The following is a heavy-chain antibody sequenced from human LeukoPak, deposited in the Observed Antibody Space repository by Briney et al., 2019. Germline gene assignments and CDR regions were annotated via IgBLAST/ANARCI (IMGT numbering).Heavy chain of an antibody. CDR3: ARDDWEGGWYRKRGAFDI. D-gene: IGHD6-19*01. CDR2: ISAYNGNT. J-gene: IGHJ3*02. Sequence: GASVKVSCKASGYTFTSYGISWVRQAPGQGLEWMGWISAYNGNTNYAQKLQGRVTMTTDTSTSTAYMELRSLRSDDTAVYYCARDDWEGGWYRKRGAFDIWGQGTMVTVSS. CDR1: GYTFTSYG. V-gene: IGHV1-18*01.